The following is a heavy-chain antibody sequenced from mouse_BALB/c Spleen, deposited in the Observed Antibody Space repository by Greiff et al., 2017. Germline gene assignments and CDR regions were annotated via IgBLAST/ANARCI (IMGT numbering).Heavy chain of an antibody. D-gene: IGHD2-4*01. J-gene: IGHJ3*01. CDR2: ISSGSSTI. CDR3: ARDYDYDVVAY. CDR1: GFTFSSFG. V-gene: IGHV5-17*02. Sequence: EVKLMESGGGLVKPGGSLKLSCAASGFTFSSFGMHWVRQAPEKGLEWVAYISSGSSTIYYADTVKGRFTISRDNPKNTLFLQMTSLRSEDTAMYYCARDYDYDVVAYWGQGTLVTVSA.